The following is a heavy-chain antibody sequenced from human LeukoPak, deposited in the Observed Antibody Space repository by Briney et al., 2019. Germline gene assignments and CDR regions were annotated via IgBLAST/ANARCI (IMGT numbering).Heavy chain of an antibody. J-gene: IGHJ5*01. CDR2: IYHTGST. CDR1: GYSIRSGYY. CDR3: VRDQSGPFLFDF. Sequence: SETLSLTCTVSGYSIRSGYYWTWIRQPPGKGLEFIGNIYHTGSTYYNPSLKSRVTMSVDTSKNQFSLRLSSVTATDTAVYYCVRDQSGPFLFDFWGQGTLVAVSS. V-gene: IGHV4-38-2*02.